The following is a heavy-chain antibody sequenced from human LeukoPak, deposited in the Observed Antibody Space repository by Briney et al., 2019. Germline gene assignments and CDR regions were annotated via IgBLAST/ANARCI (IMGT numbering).Heavy chain of an antibody. Sequence: GGSLRLSCAASGFTFNGYWMHWVRQAPGKGLVWVSRINSNGTSTNYADSVKGRFTISRDNAKNTLHLQVSSLRAEDTALYYCAKGGATICDNWGQGTLVTVSS. V-gene: IGHV3-74*01. CDR1: GFTFNGYW. CDR3: AKGGATICDN. D-gene: IGHD5-12*01. CDR2: INSNGTST. J-gene: IGHJ4*02.